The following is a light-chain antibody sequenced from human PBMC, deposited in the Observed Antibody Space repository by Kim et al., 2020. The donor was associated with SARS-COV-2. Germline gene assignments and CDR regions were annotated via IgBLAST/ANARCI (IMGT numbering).Light chain of an antibody. CDR3: GTWDDSLNSYV. CDR1: ASNIGKNF. CDR2: END. J-gene: IGLJ1*01. V-gene: IGLV1-51*01. Sequence: QRVTISCSGRASNIGKNFVSWYQQLPATAPKLLIYENDKRSSGIPDRFSASISGTSATLDITGLQTGDEANYCCGTWDDSLNSYVFGPGTKVTVL.